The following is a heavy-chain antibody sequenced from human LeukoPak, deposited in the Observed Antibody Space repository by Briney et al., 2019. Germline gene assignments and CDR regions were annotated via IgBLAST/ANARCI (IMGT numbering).Heavy chain of an antibody. CDR3: ARVLRGVDY. CDR2: ISHSGST. CDR1: GSSICRGYY. D-gene: IGHD3-10*01. Sequence: SETLSLTCAVSGSSICRGYYWGWIRQPPGKGLEWIGRISHSGSTYYNPSLKSRVTISVDTSKNQFSLKLSSVTAADTAVYYCARVLRGVDYWGQGTLVTVSS. J-gene: IGHJ4*02. V-gene: IGHV4-38-2*01.